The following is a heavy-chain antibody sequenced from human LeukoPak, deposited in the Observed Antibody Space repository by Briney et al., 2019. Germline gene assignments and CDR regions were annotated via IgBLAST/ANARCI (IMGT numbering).Heavy chain of an antibody. D-gene: IGHD6-6*01. CDR2: ISSSSSYI. CDR3: AKAAQVAGRPNLGGHFDY. CDR1: GFTFSSYS. V-gene: IGHV3-21*04. J-gene: IGHJ4*02. Sequence: GGSLRLSCAASGFTFSSYSMNWVRQAPGKGLEWVSSISSSSSYIYYADSVKGRFTISRDNSKNTLYLQMNSLSAEDTAVYYCAKAAQVAGRPNLGGHFDYWGQGTLVTVSS.